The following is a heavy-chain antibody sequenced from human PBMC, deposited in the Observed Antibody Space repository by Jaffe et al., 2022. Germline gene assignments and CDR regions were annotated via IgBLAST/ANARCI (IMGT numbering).Heavy chain of an antibody. CDR3: ARGGAGSRRGRYCSSTSCNYYFDY. D-gene: IGHD2-2*01. CDR2: MNPNSGNT. J-gene: IGHJ4*02. CDR1: GYTFTSYD. V-gene: IGHV1-8*01. Sequence: QVQLVQSGAEVKKPGASVKVSCKASGYTFTSYDINWVRQATGQGLEWMGWMNPNSGNTGYAQKFQGRVTMTRNTSISTAYMELSSLRSEDTAVYYCARGGAGSRRGRYCSSTSCNYYFDYWGQGTLVTVSS.